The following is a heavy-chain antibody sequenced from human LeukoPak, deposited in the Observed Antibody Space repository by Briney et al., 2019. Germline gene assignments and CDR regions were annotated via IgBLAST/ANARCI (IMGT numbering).Heavy chain of an antibody. Sequence: GGSLRLSCAVSGFTFSTYAMSWVRQAPGKGLEWVSAITSSRTTYYADSVKGRFTISRDNSKNTLYLQMNSLRVEDTAVYYCARDDGYNDYYWGQGTLVTVSS. CDR3: ARDDGYNDYY. CDR1: GFTFSTYA. D-gene: IGHD5-24*01. CDR2: ITSSRTT. J-gene: IGHJ4*02. V-gene: IGHV3-23*01.